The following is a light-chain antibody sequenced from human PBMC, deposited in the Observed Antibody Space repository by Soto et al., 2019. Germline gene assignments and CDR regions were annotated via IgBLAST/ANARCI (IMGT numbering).Light chain of an antibody. V-gene: IGKV3-11*01. CDR1: QSVSSY. J-gene: IGKJ3*01. CDR2: DAF. Sequence: EIVLTQSPATLSLSPGERATLSCRASQSVSSYLAWYQQKPGQAPRLLIYDAFNRATGIPARFSCIGSGTAFTHTISSLETEDFAVHYCEQRSNWPFTCGPGTKVHIK. CDR3: EQRSNWPFT.